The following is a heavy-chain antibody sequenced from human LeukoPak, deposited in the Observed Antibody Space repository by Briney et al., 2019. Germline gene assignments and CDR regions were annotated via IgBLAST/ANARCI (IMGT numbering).Heavy chain of an antibody. Sequence: GAWVKVSCKASGGTFSSYAISWVRQAPGQGLEWMGRIIPIFGTANYAQKFQGRVTITTDESTSTAYMELSSLRSEDTAVYYCARKNPPGIRVGPDDAFDIWGQGTMVTVSS. J-gene: IGHJ3*02. CDR3: ARKNPPGIRVGPDDAFDI. CDR2: IIPIFGTA. D-gene: IGHD1-14*01. CDR1: GGTFSSYA. V-gene: IGHV1-69*05.